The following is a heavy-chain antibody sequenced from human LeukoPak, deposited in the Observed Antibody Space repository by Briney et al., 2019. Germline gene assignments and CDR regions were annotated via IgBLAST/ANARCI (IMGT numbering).Heavy chain of an antibody. CDR1: GFSFDDYA. D-gene: IGHD5-18*01. CDR2: ISWNSGSI. CDR3: VKVRGYSYGYVDY. J-gene: IGHJ4*02. V-gene: IGHV3-9*01. Sequence: GGSLRLPCAASGFSFDDYAMHWVRQAPGKGLEWVSGISWNSGSIGYADSVKGRFTISRDNAKNSLYLQMNSLRAEDTALYYCVKVRGYSYGYVDYWGQGSLVTVSS.